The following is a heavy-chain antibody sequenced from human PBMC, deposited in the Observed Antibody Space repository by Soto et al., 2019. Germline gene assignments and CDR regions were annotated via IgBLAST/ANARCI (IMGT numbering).Heavy chain of an antibody. D-gene: IGHD3-22*01. J-gene: IGHJ1*01. CDR1: GFTVSSNY. CDR3: ARDRVESGYPEYFQH. CDR2: IYSGGST. V-gene: IGHV3-53*01. Sequence: EVQLVESGGGLIQPGGSLRLSCAASGFTVSSNYMSWVRQAPGKGLEWVSVIYSGGSTYDADSVKGRFTISRDNSKNTLYLPMNRLRAENTAVYYCARDRVESGYPEYFQHWGQGTVVTVSS.